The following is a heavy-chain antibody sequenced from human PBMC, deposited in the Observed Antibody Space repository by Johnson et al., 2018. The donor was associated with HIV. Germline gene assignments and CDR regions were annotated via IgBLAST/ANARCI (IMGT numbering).Heavy chain of an antibody. Sequence: EVQLVESGGGEVRPGGSLRLSCAASGFSFDDYGMSWVRQAAGKGLEWVSGINWNGGTTSYEDSVKGRFTASRDNANNSLYLQMNSLRAEDTAVYYCASRYGDYGLGAFDIWGQGTMVTVSS. D-gene: IGHD4-17*01. CDR2: INWNGGTT. CDR1: GFSFDDYG. V-gene: IGHV3-20*04. CDR3: ASRYGDYGLGAFDI. J-gene: IGHJ3*02.